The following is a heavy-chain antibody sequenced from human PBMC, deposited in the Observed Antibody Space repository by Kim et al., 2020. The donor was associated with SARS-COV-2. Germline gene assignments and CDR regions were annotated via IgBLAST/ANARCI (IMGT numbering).Heavy chain of an antibody. CDR2: YTSGRT. D-gene: IGHD3-16*02. Sequence: YTSGRTNYNPSRKSRVTMSVDMSKNQFSLKLSSVTAADTAVYYCASALGHWGQGTLVTVSS. CDR3: ASALGH. V-gene: IGHV4-4*07. J-gene: IGHJ4*02.